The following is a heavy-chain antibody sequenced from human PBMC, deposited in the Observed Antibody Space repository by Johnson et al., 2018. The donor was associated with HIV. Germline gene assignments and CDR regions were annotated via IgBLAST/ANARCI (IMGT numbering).Heavy chain of an antibody. J-gene: IGHJ3*02. CDR2: LYSGGST. CDR1: GFIVSSNY. Sequence: VQLVESGGGLVQPGGSLRLSCAASGFIVSSNYMSWVRQAPGKGLEWVSVLYSGGSTYYADSVKGRFSISRDNSKNTLYLQMNSLKTEDTAVYYCTRQADIWGQGTMVTVSS. CDR3: TRQADI. V-gene: IGHV3-66*04.